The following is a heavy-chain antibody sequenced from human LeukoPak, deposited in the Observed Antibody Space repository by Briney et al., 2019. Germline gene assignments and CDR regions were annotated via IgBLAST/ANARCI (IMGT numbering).Heavy chain of an antibody. Sequence: PGGSLRLSCAASGFTFSSYAMTWVRQAPGKGLEWVSTISGSGGSTYYADSVKGRFTISRDNSKNTLYLQLNSLRAEDTAVYYCARYLGSGNPFHYWGQGTLVTVSS. J-gene: IGHJ4*02. D-gene: IGHD3-10*01. V-gene: IGHV3-23*01. CDR1: GFTFSSYA. CDR2: ISGSGGST. CDR3: ARYLGSGNPFHY.